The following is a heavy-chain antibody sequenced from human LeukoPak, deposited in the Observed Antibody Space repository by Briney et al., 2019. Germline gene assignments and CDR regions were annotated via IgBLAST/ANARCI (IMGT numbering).Heavy chain of an antibody. V-gene: IGHV1-18*01. J-gene: IGHJ4*02. CDR1: GYTFTSYA. CDR2: ISAYNGNT. CDR3: ARVEPRDYYDSSGPDY. D-gene: IGHD3-22*01. Sequence: ASVKVSCKASGYTFTSYAISWVRQAPGQGLEWMGWISAYNGNTNYVQKLQGRVTMTTDTSTSTAYMELRSLRSDDTAVYYCARVEPRDYYDSSGPDYWGQGTLVTVSS.